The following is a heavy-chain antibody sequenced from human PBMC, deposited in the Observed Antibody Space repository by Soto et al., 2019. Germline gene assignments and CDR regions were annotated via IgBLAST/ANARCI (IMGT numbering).Heavy chain of an antibody. J-gene: IGHJ4*02. CDR3: ARGIVVAGKYSFDL. Sequence: ASVKVSCKASGYTFTGYYMHWVRQAPGQGLEWMGWINPHSGGTNYAPSLQGRVTLTRDTSIRTAYMDLSSLTNDDTAVYYCARGIVVAGKYSFDLWGEGTLVTVSS. CDR1: GYTFTGYY. CDR2: INPHSGGT. D-gene: IGHD6-19*01. V-gene: IGHV1-2*02.